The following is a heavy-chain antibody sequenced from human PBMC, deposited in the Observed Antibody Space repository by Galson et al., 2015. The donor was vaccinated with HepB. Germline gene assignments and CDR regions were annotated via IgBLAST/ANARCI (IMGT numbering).Heavy chain of an antibody. CDR1: GYSFTNSW. D-gene: IGHD2-2*01. CDR3: ARGRGYCISTSCYEFDY. Sequence: QSGAEVKKPGESLKMSCKGSGYSFTNSWIGWVRQVPGKGLEWMAIIYPGDSDTRYSPSFQGQVTIPADKSISTAYLQWSSLRASDTAMYYCARGRGYCISTSCYEFDYWGQGTLVTVSS. J-gene: IGHJ4*02. V-gene: IGHV5-51*01. CDR2: IYPGDSDT.